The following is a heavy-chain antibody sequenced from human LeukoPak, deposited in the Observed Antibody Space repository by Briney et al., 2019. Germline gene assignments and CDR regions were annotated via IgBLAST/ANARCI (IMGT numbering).Heavy chain of an antibody. Sequence: SSETLSLTCAVYGGSFSGYYWSWIRQPPGKGLEWIGEINHSGSTNYNPSLKSQVTISVDTSKNQFSLKLSSVTAADTAVYYCARGRPVLLWFGEYHFDYWGQGTLVTVSS. CDR2: INHSGST. D-gene: IGHD3-10*01. CDR1: GGSFSGYY. J-gene: IGHJ4*02. V-gene: IGHV4-34*01. CDR3: ARGRPVLLWFGEYHFDY.